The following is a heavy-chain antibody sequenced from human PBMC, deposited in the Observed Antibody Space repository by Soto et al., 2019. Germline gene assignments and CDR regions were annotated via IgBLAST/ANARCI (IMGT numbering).Heavy chain of an antibody. J-gene: IGHJ4*02. CDR2: IYHSGST. CDR1: GGSISSGGYS. D-gene: IGHD6-6*01. V-gene: IGHV4-30-2*01. Sequence: QLQLQESGSGLVKPSQTLSLTCAVSGGSISSGGYSWSWIRQPPGKGLEWIGYIYHSGSTYYNPSLKCRVTISVDRSKNQFSPRLSSVTAADTAVYYCAGGIAARPLGYWGQGTLVTVSS. CDR3: AGGIAARPLGY.